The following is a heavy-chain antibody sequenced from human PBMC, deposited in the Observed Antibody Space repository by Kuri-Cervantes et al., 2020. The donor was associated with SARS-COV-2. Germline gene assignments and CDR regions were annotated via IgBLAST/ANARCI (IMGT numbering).Heavy chain of an antibody. CDR2: IKQDGSEK. V-gene: IGHV3-7*01. CDR1: GFTFSSYW. Sequence: GESLKIYCAASGFTFSSYWMSWVRQAPGKGLEWVANIKQDGSEKYYVDSVKGRFTISRDNAKNSLYLQMNSLRAEDTAVYYCATIKTHDAFDIWGQGTMVTVSS. D-gene: IGHD1-7*01. CDR3: ATIKTHDAFDI. J-gene: IGHJ3*02.